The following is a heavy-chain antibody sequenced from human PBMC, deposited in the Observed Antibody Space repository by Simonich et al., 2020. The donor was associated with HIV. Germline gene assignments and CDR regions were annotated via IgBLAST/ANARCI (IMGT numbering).Heavy chain of an antibody. CDR2: IKQDGSEK. CDR3: ARDMLAATPGVDY. CDR1: GFTFNSYW. V-gene: IGHV3-7*01. J-gene: IGHJ4*02. D-gene: IGHD2-15*01. Sequence: EVQLVESGGGLVQPGGSLRLSCAVSGFTFNSYWLSWVRQAPGKGREWVANIKQDGSEKYHTDSVKGRFTISRDNAKNSLYLQMNSLRAEDTAVYYCARDMLAATPGVDYWGQGTLVTVSS.